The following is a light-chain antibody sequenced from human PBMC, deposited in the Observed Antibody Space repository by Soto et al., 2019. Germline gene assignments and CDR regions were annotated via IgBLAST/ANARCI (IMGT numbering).Light chain of an antibody. CDR2: EVS. V-gene: IGLV2-14*01. CDR1: SSDVGYSKY. CDR3: SSYTTSGSRIL. J-gene: IGLJ2*01. Sequence: QSVLTQPASVSGSPGQSITISCTGSSSDVGYSKYVSWYQQHPGTAPKLLIYEVSDRPSGVSPRFSGSKSGNTASLTISGLQAEDEADYFCSSYTTSGSRILFGGGTKVTVL.